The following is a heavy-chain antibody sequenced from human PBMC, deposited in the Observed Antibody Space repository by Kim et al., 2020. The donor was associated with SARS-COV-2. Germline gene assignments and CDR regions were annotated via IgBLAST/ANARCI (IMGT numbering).Heavy chain of an antibody. J-gene: IGHJ4*02. D-gene: IGHD6-6*01. Sequence: YHPTLERRVTSAVDTSKNQFSLKLSSVTAADTAVYYCARGGIAARNGVDYWGQGTLVTVSS. V-gene: IGHV4-34*01. CDR3: ARGGIAARNGVDY.